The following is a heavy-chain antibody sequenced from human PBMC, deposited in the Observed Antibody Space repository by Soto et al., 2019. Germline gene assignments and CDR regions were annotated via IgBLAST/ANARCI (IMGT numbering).Heavy chain of an antibody. CDR2: IRSKAYGGTT. CDR1: GFTFGDYA. CDR3: TRDRGGFWSGPAGDYYYYYYGMDV. Sequence: GGSLRLSCTASGFTFGDYAMSWVRQAPGKGLEWVGFIRSKAYGGTTEYAASVKGRFTISRDDSKSIAYLQMNSLKTEDTAVDYCTRDRGGFWSGPAGDYYYYYYGMDVWGQGTTVTVSS. V-gene: IGHV3-49*04. J-gene: IGHJ6*02. D-gene: IGHD3-3*01.